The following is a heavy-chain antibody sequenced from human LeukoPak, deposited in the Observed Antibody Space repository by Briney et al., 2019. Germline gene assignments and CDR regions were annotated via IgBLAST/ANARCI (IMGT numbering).Heavy chain of an antibody. CDR1: GFSLSDYG. CDR2: IAYDGTSK. D-gene: IGHD3-10*02. CDR3: AELGITMIGGV. Sequence: GGSLRLSCAGSGFSLSDYGIHWVRQAPGKGLEWVAFIAYDGTSKFYADSVKGRFTISRDNAKNSLYLQMNSLRAEDTAVYYCAELGITMIGGVWGKGTTVTISS. V-gene: IGHV3-30*02. J-gene: IGHJ6*04.